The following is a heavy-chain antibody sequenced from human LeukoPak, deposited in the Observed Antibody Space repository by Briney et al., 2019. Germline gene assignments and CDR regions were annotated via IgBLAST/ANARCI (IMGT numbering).Heavy chain of an antibody. D-gene: IGHD6-13*01. J-gene: IGHJ4*02. CDR1: GFTFSSCS. Sequence: GGSLRLSCAASGFTFSSCSMNWVRQAPGKGLEWVSSISSSSSYIYYADSVKDRFTISRDNSKSTLYVQMNSLRAEDTAVYYCAKEVWYRSSWYSEYWGQGTLVTVSS. CDR3: AKEVWYRSSWYSEY. V-gene: IGHV3-21*04. CDR2: ISSSSSYI.